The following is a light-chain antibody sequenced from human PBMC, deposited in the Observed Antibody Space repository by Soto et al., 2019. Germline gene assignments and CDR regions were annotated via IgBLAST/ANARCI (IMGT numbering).Light chain of an antibody. Sequence: QLVLTQSPSASASLGASVKLTCTLSSGHSSYAIAWHQQQPEKGPPYLMKLNSDGSHSKGDGIPDRFSGSSSGAERYLTISSLQSEEEADYYWQTWGTGIRVFGTGTKLTVL. J-gene: IGLJ1*01. CDR1: SGHSSYA. V-gene: IGLV4-69*01. CDR3: QTWGTGIRV. CDR2: LNSDGSH.